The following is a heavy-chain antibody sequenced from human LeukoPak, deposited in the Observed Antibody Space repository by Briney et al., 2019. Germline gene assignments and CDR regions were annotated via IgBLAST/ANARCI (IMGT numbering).Heavy chain of an antibody. J-gene: IGHJ4*02. Sequence: ASVKVSCKASGYTFIGYYMHWVRQAPGQGLEWMGWINPNSGGTNYAQKFQGRVTMTRDTSISTAYMELSRLRSDDTAVYYCARGPVRGSSGWYINYWGQGTLVTVSS. D-gene: IGHD6-19*01. CDR1: GYTFIGYY. V-gene: IGHV1-2*02. CDR2: INPNSGGT. CDR3: ARGPVRGSSGWYINY.